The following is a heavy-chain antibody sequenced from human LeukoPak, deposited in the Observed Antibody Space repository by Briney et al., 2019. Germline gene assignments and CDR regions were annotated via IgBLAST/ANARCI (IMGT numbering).Heavy chain of an antibody. CDR1: GGTFSSYA. V-gene: IGHV1-69*04. CDR3: ARDGPYGGNSGWFDP. Sequence: ASVKVSCKASGGTFSSYAISWVRQAPGQGLEWMGRIIPILGIANYAQKFQGRVTINADKSTSTAYMELSSLISEDTAVYYCARDGPYGGNSGWFDPWGQGTLVTVSS. D-gene: IGHD4-23*01. J-gene: IGHJ5*02. CDR2: IIPILGIA.